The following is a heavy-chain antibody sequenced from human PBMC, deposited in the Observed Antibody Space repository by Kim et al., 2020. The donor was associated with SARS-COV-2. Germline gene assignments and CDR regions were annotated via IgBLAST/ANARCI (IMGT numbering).Heavy chain of an antibody. CDR2: IYYSGST. CDR1: GGSISSSSYY. Sequence: SETLSLTCTVSGGSISSSSYYWGWIRQPPGKGLEWIGSIYYSGSTYYNPSLKSRVTISVDTSKNQFSLKLSSVTAADTAVYYCARDSEGTIPLAPYNYYDSSGYRTFDYWGQGTLVTVSS. J-gene: IGHJ4*02. CDR3: ARDSEGTIPLAPYNYYDSSGYRTFDY. V-gene: IGHV4-39*07. D-gene: IGHD3-22*01.